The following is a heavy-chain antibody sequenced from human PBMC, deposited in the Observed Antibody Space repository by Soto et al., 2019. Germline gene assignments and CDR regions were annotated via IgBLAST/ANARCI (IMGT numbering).Heavy chain of an antibody. D-gene: IGHD6-6*01. V-gene: IGHV6-1*01. J-gene: IGHJ6*02. CDR3: ARESSIAARPEYYGMDV. Sequence: PSQTLSLTYVISGDSVSSNSAAWNWIRQSPSRGLEWLGRTYYRSKWYNDYAVSVKSRITINPDTSKNQFSLQLNSVTPEDTAVYYCARESSIAARPEYYGMDVWGQGTTVTVSS. CDR2: TYYRSKWYN. CDR1: GDSVSSNSAA.